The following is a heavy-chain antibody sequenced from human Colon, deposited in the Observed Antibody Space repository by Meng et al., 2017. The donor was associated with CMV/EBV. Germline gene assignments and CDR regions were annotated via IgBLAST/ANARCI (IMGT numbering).Heavy chain of an antibody. J-gene: IGHJ4*02. CDR3: ARAAAAGEYYFDY. D-gene: IGHD6-13*01. CDR2: IYYSGST. CDR1: GGSISSSSYY. Sequence: QAPRPESGPGLVKPSETLSLPCTVSGGSISSSSYYWGWIRQPPGKGLEWIGSIYYSGSTYYNPSLKSRVTISVDTSKNQFSLKLSSVTAADTAVYYCARAAAAGEYYFDYWGQGTLVTVSS. V-gene: IGHV4-39*07.